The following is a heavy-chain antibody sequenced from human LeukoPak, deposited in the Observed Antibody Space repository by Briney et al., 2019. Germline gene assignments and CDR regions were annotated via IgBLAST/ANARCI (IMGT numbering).Heavy chain of an antibody. CDR2: IYYSGST. J-gene: IGHJ4*02. V-gene: IGHV4-39*06. D-gene: IGHD4-17*01. Sequence: SETLSLTCTVSGGSISSSSYYWGWIRQPPGKGLEWIGSIYYSGSTYYNPSLKSRVTISVDTFKNQFPLKLSSVTAADTAVYYCARWPDFDYDPNFDYWGQGTLVTVSS. CDR3: ARWPDFDYDPNFDY. CDR1: GGSISSSSYY.